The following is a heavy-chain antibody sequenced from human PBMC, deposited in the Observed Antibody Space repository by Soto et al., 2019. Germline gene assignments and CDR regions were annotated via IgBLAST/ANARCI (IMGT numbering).Heavy chain of an antibody. V-gene: IGHV3-23*01. D-gene: IGHD5-18*01. CDR1: GFTFSNYA. Sequence: EVQLLESGGGSVQPGGSLRLSCSASGFTFSNYAMSWVRQAPGKGLEWVASISGSGRSTNYADSVKGRFTISRDNSKNTLAVQMSSLRAEDTAVYYCATPRPGTHGYGYWGQGTLVTVSS. J-gene: IGHJ4*02. CDR2: ISGSGRST. CDR3: ATPRPGTHGYGY.